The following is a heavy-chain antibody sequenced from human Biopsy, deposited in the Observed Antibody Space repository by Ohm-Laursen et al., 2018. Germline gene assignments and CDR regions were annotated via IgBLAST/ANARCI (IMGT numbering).Heavy chain of an antibody. V-gene: IGHV4-4*07. D-gene: IGHD1-26*01. J-gene: IGHJ4*02. CDR1: GDSINNYY. CDR3: ARVGAGAPSIDYFDY. CDR2: IYTSGSP. Sequence: SDTLSLTCTVSGDSINNYYWSWIRQPAGKGLEWIGRIYTSGSPNYNLSLESRVTISVDRSKNHFSLELSSVTAADTAVYYCARVGAGAPSIDYFDYWGQGALVTVSS.